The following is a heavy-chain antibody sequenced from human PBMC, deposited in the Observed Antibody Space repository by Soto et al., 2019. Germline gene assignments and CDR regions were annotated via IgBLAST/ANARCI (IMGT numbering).Heavy chain of an antibody. CDR3: ARDAGIAAAGGLGY. J-gene: IGHJ4*02. D-gene: IGHD6-13*01. CDR2: IWYDGSNK. CDR1: GFTFSSYG. V-gene: IGHV3-33*01. Sequence: QVQLLESGGGVVQPGRSLRLSCAASGFTFSSYGMHWVRQAPGKGLEWVAVIWYDGSNKYYADSVKGRFTISRDNSKNTLYLQMNSLTAEDTAVYYCARDAGIAAAGGLGYWGQGTLVTVSS.